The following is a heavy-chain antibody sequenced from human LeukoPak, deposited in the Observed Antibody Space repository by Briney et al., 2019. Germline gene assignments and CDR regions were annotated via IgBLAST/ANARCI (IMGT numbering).Heavy chain of an antibody. V-gene: IGHV4-39*01. D-gene: IGHD6-19*01. J-gene: IGHJ1*01. CDR3: ARHGAVAGTESEYFQH. Sequence: SETLSLTCSVYGGSISSGDYYWGWVRQPPGKGLEWIGSVYYTGANYYSPSLKRQVSMSVDTSKIQFSLKVSSVTADDTAVYYCARHGAVAGTESEYFQHWGQGTLVTVSS. CDR2: VYYTGAN. CDR1: GGSISSGDYY.